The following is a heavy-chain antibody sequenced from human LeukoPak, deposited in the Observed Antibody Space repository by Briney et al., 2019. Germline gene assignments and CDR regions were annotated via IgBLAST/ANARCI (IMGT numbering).Heavy chain of an antibody. D-gene: IGHD3-10*01. Sequence: PGGSLRLSCAASGFTFSDYYMSWIREAPGKGLEWVSYISSSGSTIYYADSVKGRFTISRDNAKNSLYLQMNSLRAEDTAVYYCARWDGSGSWYYFDYWGQGTLVTVSS. J-gene: IGHJ4*02. V-gene: IGHV3-11*01. CDR3: ARWDGSGSWYYFDY. CDR1: GFTFSDYY. CDR2: ISSSGSTI.